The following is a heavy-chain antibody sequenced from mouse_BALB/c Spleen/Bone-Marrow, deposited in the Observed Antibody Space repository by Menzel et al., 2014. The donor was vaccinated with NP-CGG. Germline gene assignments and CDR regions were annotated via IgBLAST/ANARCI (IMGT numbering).Heavy chain of an antibody. J-gene: IGHJ3*01. CDR3: TRSEPFAY. CDR2: INPSNGGT. CDR1: GYTFTSYY. V-gene: IGHV1S81*02. Sequence: VQLQQSGAELVKPGASVKLSCKASGYTFTSYYMYWVKQRPGQGLEWIGGINPSNGGTNFNEKFKSKATLTVDKSSSTAYMQLSSLTSEDSAVYYCTRSEPFAYWGQGTLVTVS.